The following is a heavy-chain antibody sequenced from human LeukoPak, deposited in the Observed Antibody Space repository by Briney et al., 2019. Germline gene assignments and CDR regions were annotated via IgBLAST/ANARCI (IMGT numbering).Heavy chain of an antibody. V-gene: IGHV1-18*01. Sequence: EASVKVSCKASGYTFTSYGISWVRQAPGQGLEWMGWISAYNGNTNYAQKLQGRVTMTTDTSTSTAYMELRSLRSDDTAVYYCARVAIVVVVAATPRGNWFDPWGQGTLVTVSS. CDR1: GYTFTSYG. CDR2: ISAYNGNT. J-gene: IGHJ5*02. CDR3: ARVAIVVVVAATPRGNWFDP. D-gene: IGHD2-15*01.